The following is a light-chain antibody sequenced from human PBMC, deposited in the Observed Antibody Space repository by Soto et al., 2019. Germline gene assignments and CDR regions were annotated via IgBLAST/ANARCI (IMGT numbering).Light chain of an antibody. V-gene: IGKV4-1*01. J-gene: IGKJ1*01. CDR1: QSLLYTSXXXXX. CDR3: HQYYNTPPWT. Sequence: DVVMTQSPDSLAVSLGERATINCKSSQSLLYTSXXXXXXAWYQHKPGHPPKLLIYWASTRESGVPDRFSGSGSGTDFTLTISSLXAEDVAVYYCHQYYNTPPWTFGQGTKVEIK. CDR2: WAS.